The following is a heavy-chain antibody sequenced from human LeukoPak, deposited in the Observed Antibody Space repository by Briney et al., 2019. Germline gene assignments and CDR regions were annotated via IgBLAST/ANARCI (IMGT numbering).Heavy chain of an antibody. V-gene: IGHV3-9*01. CDR1: GFTFDDYA. J-gene: IGHJ4*02. D-gene: IGHD6-13*01. CDR3: ARVGIAVAAYGDYFDY. CDR2: ISWNSGSI. Sequence: GGSLRLSCAASGFTFDDYAMHWVRQAPGKGLEWVSGISWNSGSIGYADSVKGRFTISRDNAKNSLYLQMNSPRAEDTALYYCARVGIAVAAYGDYFDYWGRGSLVTVSS.